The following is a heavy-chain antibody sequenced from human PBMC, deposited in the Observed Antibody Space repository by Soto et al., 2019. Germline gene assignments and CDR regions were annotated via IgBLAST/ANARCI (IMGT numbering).Heavy chain of an antibody. CDR2: ISSSGSTI. J-gene: IGHJ3*02. CDR1: GFTFSDYY. Sequence: QVQLVESGGGLVKPGGSLRLSCAASGFTFSDYYMSWIRQAPGQGLEWVSYISSSGSTIYYADSVKGRFTISRDNAKNSMDLQMNSMRAEDTAVYYCARDRGSYSLGAFDIWGQGTMVTVSS. D-gene: IGHD1-26*01. V-gene: IGHV3-11*01. CDR3: ARDRGSYSLGAFDI.